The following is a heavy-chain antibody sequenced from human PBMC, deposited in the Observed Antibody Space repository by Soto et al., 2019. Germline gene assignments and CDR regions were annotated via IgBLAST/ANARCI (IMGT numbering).Heavy chain of an antibody. CDR1: VFSFRISP. CDR3: ARDPKTSGGQHWAFNYFDS. CDR2: ISYDGSNK. D-gene: IGHD7-27*01. V-gene: IGHV3-30-3*01. Sequence: GSLRLSGAASVFSFRISPMHWVRQAPGKGLEWVALISYDGSNKFYADSVKGRFTTSRDNSKSTLYLQVDSLRPEDAAVYYCARDPKTSGGQHWAFNYFDSWGQGTLVTVSS. J-gene: IGHJ4*02.